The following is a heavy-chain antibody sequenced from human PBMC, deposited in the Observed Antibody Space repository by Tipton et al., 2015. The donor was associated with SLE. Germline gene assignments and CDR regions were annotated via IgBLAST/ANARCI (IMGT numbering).Heavy chain of an antibody. CDR2: LSGSGESI. CDR3: AKGRGHDIHPPSYYLYGMDV. D-gene: IGHD3-10*01. J-gene: IGHJ6*02. V-gene: IGHV3-23*01. Sequence: GSLRLSCAASGFTFSSHAMTWVRQTPERGLEWVSGLSGSGESINYAASVKGRFTVSRDNSKNTLFLLMNNLRDEDTALYYCAKGRGHDIHPPSYYLYGMDVWGQGTTVTVSS. CDR1: GFTFSSHA.